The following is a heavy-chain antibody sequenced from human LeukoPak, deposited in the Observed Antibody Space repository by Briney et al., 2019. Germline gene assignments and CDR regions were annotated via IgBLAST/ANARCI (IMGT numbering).Heavy chain of an antibody. V-gene: IGHV3-21*01. J-gene: IGHJ1*01. Sequence: SGGSLRLSCAASGFTFSTFGMNWLRQAPGKGLEWVSCISRRSDSIYYADSVKGRFTISRDNAKNTLYLQMSRLSVEDTGVYFCARGTAAGTIQHWGQGTLVSVSS. CDR2: ISRRSDSI. CDR3: ARGTAAGTIQH. D-gene: IGHD6-13*01. CDR1: GFTFSTFG.